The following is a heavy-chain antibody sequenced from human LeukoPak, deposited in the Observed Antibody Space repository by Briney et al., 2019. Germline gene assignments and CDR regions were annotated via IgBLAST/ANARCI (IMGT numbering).Heavy chain of an antibody. D-gene: IGHD6-19*01. Sequence: GESLKISCKGSGYSFTNYWIGWVRQMPGKGLEWMGIIYPGDSDTRYSPSLQGQVTISADKSTSTAYLQWSSLKASDTAIYYCARYESSGWAGFYYGMDVWGQGTAVTVSS. CDR3: ARYESSGWAGFYYGMDV. V-gene: IGHV5-51*01. J-gene: IGHJ6*02. CDR1: GYSFTNYW. CDR2: IYPGDSDT.